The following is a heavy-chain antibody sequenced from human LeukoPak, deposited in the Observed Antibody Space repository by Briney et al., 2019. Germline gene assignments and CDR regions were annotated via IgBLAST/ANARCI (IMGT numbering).Heavy chain of an antibody. CDR1: GSNFSSYA. CDR2: VIPIFGTA. V-gene: IGHV1-69*01. CDR3: AREGDSSSSKHDAFDI. J-gene: IGHJ3*02. Sequence: SMKVSFKASGSNFSSYAFSLVRPAPGQGPEWIGGVIPIFGTANYAQKFQGRVTIAADESTSTAYMELSSLRSEDTAVYYCAREGDSSSSKHDAFDIWGQGTMVTVSS. D-gene: IGHD6-6*01.